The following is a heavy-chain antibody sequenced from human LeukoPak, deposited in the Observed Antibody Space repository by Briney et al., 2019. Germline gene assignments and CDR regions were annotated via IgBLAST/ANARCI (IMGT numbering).Heavy chain of an antibody. CDR2: LSGSGGST. Sequence: GGSLRLSCAASGFTFSSYGMSWVRQAPGKGLVWVSTLSGSGGSTYYADSVKGRFTISRDNSKNTLFLQMNSLRAEDTAVYYCASRHDYYDSSGEVDYWGQGTLVTVSS. V-gene: IGHV3-23*01. D-gene: IGHD3-22*01. CDR1: GFTFSSYG. CDR3: ASRHDYYDSSGEVDY. J-gene: IGHJ4*02.